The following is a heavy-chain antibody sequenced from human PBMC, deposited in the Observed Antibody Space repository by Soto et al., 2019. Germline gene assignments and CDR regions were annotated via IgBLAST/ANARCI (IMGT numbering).Heavy chain of an antibody. CDR3: ARGTTYYYYYMDG. CDR2: IFSNDEK. V-gene: IGHV2-26*01. Sequence: QVTLKESGPVLVKPTETLTLTCTVSGFSLSNARMGVSWIRQPPGKALEWLAHIFSNDEKSYSTSLKSRLTISKDTSKSKVVRTMINMDPVDTATYYCARGTTYYYYYMDGWGKGTTVTVSS. CDR1: GFSLSNARMG. J-gene: IGHJ6*03. D-gene: IGHD2-2*01.